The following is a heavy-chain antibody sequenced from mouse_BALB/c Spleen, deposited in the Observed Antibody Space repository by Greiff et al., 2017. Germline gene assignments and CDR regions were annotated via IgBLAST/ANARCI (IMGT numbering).Heavy chain of an antibody. CDR2: INPSSGYT. D-gene: IGHD2-14*01. Sequence: VKLMESGAELARPGASVKMSCKASGYTFTSYTMHWVKQRPGQGLEWIGYINPSSGYTNYNQKFKDKATLTADKSSSTAYMQLSSLTSEDSAVYYCARGGYRYDDYAMDYWGQGTSVTVSS. CDR3: ARGGYRYDDYAMDY. CDR1: GYTFTSYT. V-gene: IGHV1-4*01. J-gene: IGHJ4*01.